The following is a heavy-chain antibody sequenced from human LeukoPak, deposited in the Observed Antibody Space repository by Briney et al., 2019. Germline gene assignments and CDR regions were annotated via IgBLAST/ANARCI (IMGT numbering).Heavy chain of an antibody. Sequence: ASVKVSCKASGYTFTGYYMHWVRQAPGQGLEWMGWINPNSGGTNYAQKFQGRVTMTRDTSISTAYMELSRLRSEDTAVYYCARDVYSSGWSFDYWGQGTLVTVSS. V-gene: IGHV1-2*02. CDR2: INPNSGGT. CDR1: GYTFTGYY. CDR3: ARDVYSSGWSFDY. J-gene: IGHJ4*02. D-gene: IGHD6-19*01.